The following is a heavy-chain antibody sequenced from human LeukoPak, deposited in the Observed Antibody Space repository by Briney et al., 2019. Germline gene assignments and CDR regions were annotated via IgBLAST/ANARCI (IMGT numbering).Heavy chain of an antibody. Sequence: GASVKVSCKASGYTFIGYYMHWGRQAPGQGLEWRGWINPNSGGTDYEQKFQGRVTMTRDTSISTAYMELSRLRSDDTAVYYCVRDRYYGSGSFYQMDVWGQGTTVTVSS. CDR2: INPNSGGT. V-gene: IGHV1-2*02. J-gene: IGHJ6*02. CDR3: VRDRYYGSGSFYQMDV. CDR1: GYTFIGYY. D-gene: IGHD3-10*01.